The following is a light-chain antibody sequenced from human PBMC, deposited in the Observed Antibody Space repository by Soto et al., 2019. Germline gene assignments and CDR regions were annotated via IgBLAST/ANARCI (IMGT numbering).Light chain of an antibody. CDR1: SSDVGDYNY. V-gene: IGLV2-14*03. J-gene: IGLJ1*01. CDR2: DVS. Sequence: QSVLTQPASVSGSPGQSITISCTGTSSDVGDYNYVYWYQQHPGKAPKLMIYDVSNRPSGVSNRFSGSKSGNTASLTISGLQAEDEADYFCSSYTSSSTPYVFGTGTKVTVL. CDR3: SSYTSSSTPYV.